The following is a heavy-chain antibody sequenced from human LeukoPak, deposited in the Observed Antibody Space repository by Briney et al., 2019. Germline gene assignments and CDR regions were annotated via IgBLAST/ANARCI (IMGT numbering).Heavy chain of an antibody. CDR3: AREGTLRAHWDPFDY. CDR2: ISSRSTYI. V-gene: IGHV3-21*01. D-gene: IGHD7-27*01. J-gene: IGHJ4*02. Sequence: GGSLRLSCAASGFTFSTFSMNWVRQAPGKGLEWVSSISSRSTYIFYADSVKGRFTISRDNARNSVYLQMNSLRGEDTAIYYCAREGTLRAHWDPFDYWGQGTLVTVSS. CDR1: GFTFSTFS.